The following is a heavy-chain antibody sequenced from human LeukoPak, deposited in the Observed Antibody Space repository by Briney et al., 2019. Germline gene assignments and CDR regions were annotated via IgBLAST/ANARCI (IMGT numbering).Heavy chain of an antibody. D-gene: IGHD6-19*01. CDR2: INHSGST. Sequence: SETLSLTCAVYGGSFSGYYWNWIRQPPGKGLEWIGEINHSGSTNYNPSLKSRVTISVDTSKNQFSLKLSSVTAADTAVYYCARGMGRGGQWLPYGNWFDPWGQGTLVTVSS. CDR3: ARGMGRGGQWLPYGNWFDP. V-gene: IGHV4-34*01. CDR1: GGSFSGYY. J-gene: IGHJ5*02.